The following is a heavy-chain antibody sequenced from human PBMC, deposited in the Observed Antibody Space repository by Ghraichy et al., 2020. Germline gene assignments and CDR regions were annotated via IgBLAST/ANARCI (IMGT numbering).Heavy chain of an antibody. D-gene: IGHD3-3*01. V-gene: IGHV3-23*01. CDR3: AKETYYDFWSGYAHYYYYGMDV. J-gene: IGHJ6*02. CDR1: GFTFSSYA. CDR2: ISGSGGST. Sequence: GGSLRLSCAASGFTFSSYAMSWVRQAPGKGLEWVSAISGSGGSTYYADSVKGRFTISRDNSKNTLYLQMNSLRAEDTAVYYCAKETYYDFWSGYAHYYYYGMDVWGQGTTVTVSS.